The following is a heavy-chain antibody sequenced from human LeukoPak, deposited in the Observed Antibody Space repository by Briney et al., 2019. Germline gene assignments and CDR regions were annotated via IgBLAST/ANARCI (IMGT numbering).Heavy chain of an antibody. V-gene: IGHV3-23*01. J-gene: IGHJ6*03. CDR1: GFAFSNFA. D-gene: IGHD3-3*01. Sequence: GGSLRLSCAASGFAFSNFAMSWVRQAPGKGLEWVSAMSGSGYYTYYVESVKGRFTISRDNSKNTLYLHMNSLRADDTAVYYCAKMEGQRLYDYCMDVWGRGTTVAVSS. CDR2: MSGSGYYT. CDR3: AKMEGQRLYDYCMDV.